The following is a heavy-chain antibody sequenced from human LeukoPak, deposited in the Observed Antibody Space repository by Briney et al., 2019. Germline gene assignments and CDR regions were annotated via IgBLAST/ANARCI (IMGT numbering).Heavy chain of an antibody. CDR2: IRRGANSYTT. J-gene: IGHJ3*02. D-gene: IGHD3-16*01. Sequence: GGSLRLSCAASGFTFSDYILDWVRLAPGKGLEWVGRIRRGANSYTTEYAASVKGRFTISRDDSKNSLYLHMNSLKTEDTAVYHCSRDGGEGGNSAFDIWGQGTMVTVSS. CDR1: GFTFSDYI. CDR3: SRDGGEGGNSAFDI. V-gene: IGHV3-72*01.